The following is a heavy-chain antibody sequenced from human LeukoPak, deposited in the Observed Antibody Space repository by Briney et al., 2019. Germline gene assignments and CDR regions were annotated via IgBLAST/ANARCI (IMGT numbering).Heavy chain of an antibody. CDR2: ISSSSSYI. CDR3: ARDVYVGGAFDI. CDR1: GFTFSSYS. D-gene: IGHD2-8*01. Sequence: GGSLRLSCAASGFTFSSYSMIWVRQAPGKGLEWVSSISSSSSYIYYADSVKGRFTISRDNAKNSLYLQMNSLRAEDTAVYYCARDVYVGGAFDIWGQGTMVTVSS. V-gene: IGHV3-21*01. J-gene: IGHJ3*02.